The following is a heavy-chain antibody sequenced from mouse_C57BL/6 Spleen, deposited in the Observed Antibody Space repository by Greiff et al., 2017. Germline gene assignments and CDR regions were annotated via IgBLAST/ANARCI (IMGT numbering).Heavy chain of an antibody. J-gene: IGHJ2*01. V-gene: IGHV1-64*01. CDR1: GYTFTSYW. CDR2: IHPNSGST. Sequence: QVQLQQPGAELVKPGASVKLSCKASGYTFTSYWMHWVQQRPGQGLEWIGMIHPNSGSTNYNEKFKSKATLTVDKSSSTAYMQLSSLTSEDAAVYYCARGGDWDRGYFGYWGQGTTLTVSS. D-gene: IGHD4-1*01. CDR3: ARGGDWDRGYFGY.